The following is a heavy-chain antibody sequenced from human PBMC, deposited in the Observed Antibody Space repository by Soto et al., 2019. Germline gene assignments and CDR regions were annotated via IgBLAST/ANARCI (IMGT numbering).Heavy chain of an antibody. CDR3: AKGFKVSGSNYGTLNYYYGMDV. V-gene: IGHV3-30*18. D-gene: IGHD3-10*01. J-gene: IGHJ6*02. CDR1: GFTFSTYG. CDR2: ISYDGYLK. Sequence: VGSLRLSCAASGFTFSTYGMQWVRQAPGKGLEWVAVISYDGYLKYYVDAVKGRFTVARDNSKNTLFLEMNSLRVEDTAVYFCAKGFKVSGSNYGTLNYYYGMDVWGHGTTVTVSS.